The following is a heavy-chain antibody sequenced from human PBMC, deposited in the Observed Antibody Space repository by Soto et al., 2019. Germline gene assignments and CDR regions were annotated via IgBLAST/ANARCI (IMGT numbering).Heavy chain of an antibody. CDR2: IWYDGSNK. J-gene: IGHJ3*02. Sequence: QVQLVESGGGVVQPGRSLRLSCAASGFTFSRYAMHWVRQAPGKGLEWVAVIWYDGSNKYYADSVKGRFTISRDNSKNPLYLQVSSLRAEDTAVYYCARDLPWGAYCGGHCSPGAFDIWGQGTLVTVSS. D-gene: IGHD2-21*02. V-gene: IGHV3-33*01. CDR3: ARDLPWGAYCGGHCSPGAFDI. CDR1: GFTFSRYA.